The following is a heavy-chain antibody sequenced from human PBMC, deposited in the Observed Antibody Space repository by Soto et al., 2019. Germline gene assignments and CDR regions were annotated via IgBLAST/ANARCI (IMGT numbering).Heavy chain of an antibody. CDR3: ARVAKPQFGVVTVALDY. CDR1: GGAFSGYY. D-gene: IGHD3-3*01. Sequence: SETLDLTCAVYGGAFSGYYWSWIRQPPGKGLEWIGEINHSGSTNYNPSLKSRVTLSVDTSKNQFSLKLSSVTAADTAVYYCARVAKPQFGVVTVALDYWGQGTLVTVSS. V-gene: IGHV4-34*01. CDR2: INHSGST. J-gene: IGHJ4*02.